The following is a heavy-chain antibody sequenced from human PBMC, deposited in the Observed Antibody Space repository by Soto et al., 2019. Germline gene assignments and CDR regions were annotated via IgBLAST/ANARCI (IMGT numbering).Heavy chain of an antibody. CDR3: ARPLWRDDYNWGYFDL. CDR1: GFTFSSYA. Sequence: GGSXRLSCAASGFTFSSYAMHWVRQAPGKGLEWVAVISYDGSNKYYADSVKGRFTISRDNSKNTLYLQMNSLRAEDTAVYYCARPLWRDDYNWGYFDLWGRGTLVTVS. CDR2: ISYDGSNK. D-gene: IGHD4-4*01. J-gene: IGHJ2*01. V-gene: IGHV3-30-3*01.